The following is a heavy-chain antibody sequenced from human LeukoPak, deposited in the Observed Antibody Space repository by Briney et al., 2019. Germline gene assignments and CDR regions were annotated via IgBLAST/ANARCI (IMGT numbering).Heavy chain of an antibody. CDR3: ARFPTIGTMLVVAFGAFDI. Sequence: SVKVSCKASGGTFSSYAISWVRQAPGQGLEWMGGIIPIFGTANYAQKFQGRVTNTADGSTNTAHVELSSLKSEGWAGYLCARFPTIGTMLVVAFGAFDIWGQGRMVTVSS. CDR2: IIPIFGTA. CDR1: GGTFSSYA. J-gene: IGHJ3*02. V-gene: IGHV1-69*13. D-gene: IGHD3-22*01.